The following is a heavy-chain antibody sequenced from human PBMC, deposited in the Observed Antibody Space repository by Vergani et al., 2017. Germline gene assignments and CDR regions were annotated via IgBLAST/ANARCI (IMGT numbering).Heavy chain of an antibody. J-gene: IGHJ4*02. CDR2: INNDGHT. V-gene: IGHV4-34*02. CDR3: EVRPRVNLVGEVIVAKRTFDY. CDR1: GESFSSFY. Sequence: QVQLQQWGAGVVKPAGTLSLTCAVFGESFSSFYWSWFRQPPGKGLEWIGEINNDGHTNYNPSLESRVTVSRDTANNQFSLNLMSVTAADAAMYYCEVRPRVNLVGEVIVAKRTFDYWSQGSLVTVSS. D-gene: IGHD2-15*01.